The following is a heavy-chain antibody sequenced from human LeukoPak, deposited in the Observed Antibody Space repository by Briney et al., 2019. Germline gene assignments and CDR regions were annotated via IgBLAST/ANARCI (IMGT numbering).Heavy chain of an antibody. CDR2: IYYSGST. V-gene: IGHV4-39*07. J-gene: IGHJ6*02. Sequence: PSETLSLTCTVSGVSISSSSYYWGWIRQPPGKGLEWIGSIYYSGSTYYNPSLKSRVTISVDTSKNQFSLKLSSVTAADTAVYYCARDYGDYSYYYGMDVWGQGTTVTVSS. CDR1: GVSISSSSYY. D-gene: IGHD4-17*01. CDR3: ARDYGDYSYYYGMDV.